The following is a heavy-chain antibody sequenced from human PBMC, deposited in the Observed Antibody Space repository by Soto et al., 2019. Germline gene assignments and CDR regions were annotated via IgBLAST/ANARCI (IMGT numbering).Heavy chain of an antibody. CDR2: IMPMFGGT. J-gene: IGHJ6*02. V-gene: IGHV1-69*12. CDR3: AGEGVTSSISLPWMGYHYYGLDL. CDR1: GGTFNSHT. Sequence: QVQLVQSGAEVKKPGSSVKVSCRAPGGTFNSHTISWVRQAPGQGLEGMGGIMPMFGGTNYARKVQARPTMTATDSTTTAYMAVSGLTSEDTAVYYCAGEGVTSSISLPWMGYHYYGLDLWGQGTTVIVSS. D-gene: IGHD2-2*01.